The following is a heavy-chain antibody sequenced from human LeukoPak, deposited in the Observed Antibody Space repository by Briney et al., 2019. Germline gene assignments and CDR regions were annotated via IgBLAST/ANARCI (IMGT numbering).Heavy chain of an antibody. CDR2: IYPGDSDT. CDR3: ARLPESLSGWHLDY. Sequence: GESLKISCQGSGYRLTSYWIGWVRQMPGKGLEWMGIIYPGDSDTRYSPSFQGQVTISADKSISTAYLQWSSLKASDTAMYYCARLPESLSGWHLDYWGQGTLVTVSS. J-gene: IGHJ4*02. CDR1: GYRLTSYW. V-gene: IGHV5-51*01. D-gene: IGHD6-19*01.